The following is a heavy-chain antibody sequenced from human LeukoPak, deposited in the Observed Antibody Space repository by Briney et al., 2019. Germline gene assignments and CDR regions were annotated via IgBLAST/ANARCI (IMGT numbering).Heavy chain of an antibody. V-gene: IGHV4-61*02. CDR1: GGSISSSNYF. J-gene: IGHJ4*02. CDR3: AREFSSVWIFYSDN. CDR2: IYSSGST. D-gene: IGHD6-19*01. Sequence: SQTLSLTCTVSGGSISSSNYFWRWIRQPAGKGLEWIGRIYSSGSTNYDPSLKSRVTLSVDTSKNQFSLKLNSVTAADTAVYYCAREFSSVWIFYSDNWGQGALVTVSS.